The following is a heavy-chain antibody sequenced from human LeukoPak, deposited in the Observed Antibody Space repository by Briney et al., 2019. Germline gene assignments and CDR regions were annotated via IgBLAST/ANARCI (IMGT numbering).Heavy chain of an antibody. CDR2: IKQDGSER. CDR1: RFTFSGFS. V-gene: IGHV3-7*03. D-gene: IGHD3-16*01. Sequence: GGSLRLSCAASRFTFSGFSMSWVRQSPTKGLEWVANIKQDGSERYYVDSVKGRFTISRDNAKNSLYLQLNSLRAEDTAVYYCARGWASSRRKAFDIWGQGTMVTVSS. CDR3: ARGWASSRRKAFDI. J-gene: IGHJ3*02.